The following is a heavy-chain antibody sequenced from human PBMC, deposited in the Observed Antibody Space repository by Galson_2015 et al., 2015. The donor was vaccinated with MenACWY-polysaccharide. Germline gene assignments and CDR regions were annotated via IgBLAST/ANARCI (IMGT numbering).Heavy chain of an antibody. Sequence: SLRLSCAASGFSFSSYSMNWVRQAPGKGLEWVSSISGSSSYIYYADSVKGRFTISRDNAKNSLYLQMNSLRAEDTAVYYCAGDSRRDSANWGMAVWGQGTTVTVSS. CDR3: AGDSRRDSANWGMAV. V-gene: IGHV3-21*01. CDR1: GFSFSSYS. D-gene: IGHD1-1*01. CDR2: ISGSSSYI. J-gene: IGHJ6*02.